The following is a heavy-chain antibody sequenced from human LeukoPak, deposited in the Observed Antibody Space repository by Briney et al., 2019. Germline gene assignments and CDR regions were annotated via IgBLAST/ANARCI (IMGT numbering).Heavy chain of an antibody. V-gene: IGHV1-8*01. Sequence: ASVKVSCKASGYTFTSYAINWVRQAPGQGLEWMGWMSPNIGIAGYAQKFQGRVTMTWDTSISTAYMELSSLRSEDTAVYYCARFGDSAFDPWGQGTLVTVSS. D-gene: IGHD3-10*01. CDR1: GYTFTSYA. J-gene: IGHJ5*02. CDR3: ARFGDSAFDP. CDR2: MSPNIGIA.